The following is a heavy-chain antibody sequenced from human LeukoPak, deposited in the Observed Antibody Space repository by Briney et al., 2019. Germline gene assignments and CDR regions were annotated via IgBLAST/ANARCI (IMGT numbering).Heavy chain of an antibody. D-gene: IGHD1-26*01. J-gene: IGHJ4*02. Sequence: GGSLRLSCAASGFSFSNAWMSWVRQAPGKGLEWVSYIDRSGTTIYYADSVQGRFTISRDNAKNSLYLQMNSLRDEDTAVYYCARVSAGWELGQFDYWGQGTLVTVSS. V-gene: IGHV3-48*02. CDR1: GFSFSNAW. CDR3: ARVSAGWELGQFDY. CDR2: IDRSGTTI.